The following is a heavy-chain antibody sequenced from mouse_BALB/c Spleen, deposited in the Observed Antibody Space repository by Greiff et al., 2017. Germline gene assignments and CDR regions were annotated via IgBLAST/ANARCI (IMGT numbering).Heavy chain of an antibody. CDR1: GFTFSSYA. CDR3: AREGYFDV. Sequence: EVQGVESGGGLVKPGGSLKLSCAASGFTFSSYAMSWVRQTPEKRLEWVASISSGGSTYYPDSVKGRFTISRDNARNILYLQMSSLRSEDTAMYYCAREGYFDVWGAGTTVTVSS. V-gene: IGHV5-6-5*01. J-gene: IGHJ1*01. CDR2: ISSGGST.